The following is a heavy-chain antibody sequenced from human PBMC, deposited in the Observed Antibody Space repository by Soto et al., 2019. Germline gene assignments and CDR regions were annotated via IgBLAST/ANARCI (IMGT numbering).Heavy chain of an antibody. CDR3: ARRRNIVVVPAALNWFDP. Sequence: PSETLSLTCTVSGGSISSSSYYWGWIRQPPGKGLEWIGSIYYSGSTYYNPSLKSRVTISVDTSKNQFSLKLSSVTAADTAVYYCARRRNIVVVPAALNWFDPWGQGTLVTVSS. CDR1: GGSISSSSYY. J-gene: IGHJ5*02. V-gene: IGHV4-39*01. D-gene: IGHD2-2*01. CDR2: IYYSGST.